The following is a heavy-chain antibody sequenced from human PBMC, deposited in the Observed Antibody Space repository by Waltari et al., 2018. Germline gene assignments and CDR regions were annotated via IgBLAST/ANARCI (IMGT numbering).Heavy chain of an antibody. CDR1: GFTFRSYD. CDR2: IGTAGDT. D-gene: IGHD2-15*01. Sequence: EVQLVESGGGLVQPGGSLRLSCAAFGFTFRSYDMHWVRQATGKGLEWVSAIGTAGDTYYPGSVKGRFTISRENAKNSLYLQMNSLRAGDTAVYYCARGGGKPYYYYYMDVWGKGTTVTVSS. V-gene: IGHV3-13*01. J-gene: IGHJ6*03. CDR3: ARGGGKPYYYYYMDV.